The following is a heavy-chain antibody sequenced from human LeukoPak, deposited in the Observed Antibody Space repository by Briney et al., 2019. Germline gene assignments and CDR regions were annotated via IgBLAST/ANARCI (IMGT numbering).Heavy chain of an antibody. D-gene: IGHD3-3*01. Sequence: PSETLSLTCTVSGGSISSYYWSRIRQPPGKGLEWIGYIYTSGSTNYNPSLKSRVTISVDTSKNQFSLKLSSVTAADTAVYYCARLGDFWSGPIGGNWFDPWGQGTLVTVSS. V-gene: IGHV4-4*09. CDR1: GGSISSYY. CDR3: ARLGDFWSGPIGGNWFDP. CDR2: IYTSGST. J-gene: IGHJ5*02.